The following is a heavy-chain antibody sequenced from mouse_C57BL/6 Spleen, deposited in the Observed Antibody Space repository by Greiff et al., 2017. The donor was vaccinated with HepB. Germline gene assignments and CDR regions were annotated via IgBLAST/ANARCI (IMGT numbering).Heavy chain of an antibody. Sequence: VKLQQPGAELVKPGASVKMSCKASGYTFTSYWITWVKQRPGQGLEWIGDIYPGSGSTNYNEKFKSKATLTVDTSSSTAYMQLSSLTSEDSAVYYCARERTWDSKAMDYWGQGTSVTVSS. CDR2: IYPGSGST. V-gene: IGHV1-55*01. CDR3: ARERTWDSKAMDY. J-gene: IGHJ4*01. D-gene: IGHD2-5*01. CDR1: GYTFTSYW.